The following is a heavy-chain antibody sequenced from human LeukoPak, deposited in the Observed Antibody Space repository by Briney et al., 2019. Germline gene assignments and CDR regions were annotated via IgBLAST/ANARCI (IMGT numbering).Heavy chain of an antibody. J-gene: IGHJ4*02. V-gene: IGHV1-18*01. Sequence: ASVKVSSKASGYTFTRYGFNWVRQAPGQGLDWMGWISAYNGNTNYAQKLQGRVTMTTDTSTSTAYMELRSLRSDDTAVYYCARDDALVATGSFDYWGQGTLVTVSS. CDR2: ISAYNGNT. CDR1: GYTFTRYG. D-gene: IGHD5-12*01. CDR3: ARDDALVATGSFDY.